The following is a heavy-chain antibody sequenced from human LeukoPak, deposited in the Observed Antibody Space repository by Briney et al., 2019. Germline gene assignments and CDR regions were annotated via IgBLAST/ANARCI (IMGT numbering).Heavy chain of an antibody. CDR1: GFTFSDYY. CDR2: ISSSGSTI. D-gene: IGHD2-2*01. J-gene: IGHJ5*02. Sequence: GGSLRLSCAASGFTFSDYYMSWIRQAPGKGLEWVSYISSSGSTIYYADSVKGRFTISRDNAKNSLYLQMNSLRAEDTAVYYCARDRVPGALRGWFDPWGQGTLVTVSS. V-gene: IGHV3-11*01. CDR3: ARDRVPGALRGWFDP.